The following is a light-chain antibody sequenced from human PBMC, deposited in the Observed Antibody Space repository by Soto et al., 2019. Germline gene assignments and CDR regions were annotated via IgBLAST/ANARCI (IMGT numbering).Light chain of an antibody. CDR3: QQYNTYPWT. CDR2: KAA. Sequence: DIQITQSPSTLSASVGDRVTITCRASQSISSWVAWYQQNPWKGPKLLIYKAAHLESGVPSGFSGSGAGTEFTLTISSLQRGDFATYYCQQYNTYPWTFGHGTKVDIK. J-gene: IGKJ1*01. V-gene: IGKV1-5*03. CDR1: QSISSW.